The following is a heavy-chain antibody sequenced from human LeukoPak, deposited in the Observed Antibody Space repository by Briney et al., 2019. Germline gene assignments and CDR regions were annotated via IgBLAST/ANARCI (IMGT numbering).Heavy chain of an antibody. CDR3: ARGNIVYYYGMDV. Sequence: GGSLRLSCAASGFTVSSDFMAWVRQSPGTGLDWVSAVYAGGSTHYEDSVKGRFTISRDSSKNTLDLQMNNLRVEDTAVYYCARGNIVYYYGMDVWGQGTTVTVSS. J-gene: IGHJ6*02. V-gene: IGHV3-66*01. D-gene: IGHD2/OR15-2a*01. CDR1: GFTVSSDF. CDR2: VYAGGST.